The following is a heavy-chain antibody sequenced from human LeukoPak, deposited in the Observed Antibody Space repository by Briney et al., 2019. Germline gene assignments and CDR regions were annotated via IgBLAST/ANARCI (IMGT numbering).Heavy chain of an antibody. CDR1: GGSFSSYY. CDR3: ARGRSGSYQRYYYYYMDV. V-gene: IGHV4-4*07. J-gene: IGHJ6*03. D-gene: IGHD1-26*01. Sequence: SETLSLTCTVSGGSFSSYYWSWIRQPAGKGLEWIGRIYTSGSTSYNPSLKSRVTISVDKSKNQFSLKLSSVTAADTAVYYCARGRSGSYQRYYYYYMDVWGKGTSVTVSS. CDR2: IYTSGST.